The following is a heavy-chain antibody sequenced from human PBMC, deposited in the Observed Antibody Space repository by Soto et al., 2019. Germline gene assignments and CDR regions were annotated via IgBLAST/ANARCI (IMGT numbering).Heavy chain of an antibody. CDR2: IDFSGSR. CDR3: ARGSSSLQRGLDY. V-gene: IGHV4-31*03. J-gene: IGHJ4*02. D-gene: IGHD6-6*01. CDR1: GDSMNVGGYY. Sequence: QVQLQESGPGLVKPSETLSLTCSVSGDSMNVGGYYWTWIRQLPGQALEWLGYIDFSGSRNQNPSLESRLTLSVDTSKNQFSLKLRSVTAADTAVYFCARGSSSLQRGLDYWGQGRPVIVSS.